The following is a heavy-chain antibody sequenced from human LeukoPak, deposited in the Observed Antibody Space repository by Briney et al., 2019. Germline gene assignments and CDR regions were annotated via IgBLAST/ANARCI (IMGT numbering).Heavy chain of an antibody. CDR2: INTNTGNP. J-gene: IGHJ6*02. V-gene: IGHV7-4-1*02. CDR1: GYTFTSYA. CDR3: ARYKQLARHPYYYYYGMDV. Sequence: ASVKVSCKASGYTFTSYAMNWVRQAPGQGLEWMGWINTNTGNPTYAQGFTGRFVFSLDTSVSTAYLQISSLKAEDTAVYYCARYKQLARHPYYYYYGMDVWAKGPRSPSP. D-gene: IGHD6-13*01.